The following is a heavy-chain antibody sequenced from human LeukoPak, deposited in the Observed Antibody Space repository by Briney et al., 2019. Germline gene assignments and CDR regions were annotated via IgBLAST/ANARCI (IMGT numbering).Heavy chain of an antibody. Sequence: GGSLRLSCAASGFTCSDYYMSWVRQAPGKGLEWVSYISSSGSTIYYADSVKGRFTISRDNAKNSLYLQMNSLRAEDTAVYYCARRGLRYFDWLLQPFDYWGQGTLVTVSS. CDR3: ARRGLRYFDWLLQPFDY. J-gene: IGHJ4*02. V-gene: IGHV3-11*04. CDR2: ISSSGSTI. CDR1: GFTCSDYY. D-gene: IGHD3-9*01.